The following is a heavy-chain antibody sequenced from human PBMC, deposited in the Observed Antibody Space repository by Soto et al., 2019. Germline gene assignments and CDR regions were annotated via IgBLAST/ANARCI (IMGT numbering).Heavy chain of an antibody. CDR2: IYHSGNT. Sequence: QVQLQESGPGLVKPSGALSLTGAVSGGAISSSNWWSWVRQPPGEGLEGIGEIYHSGNTNYNPSLKSRATMAADKSQNQSPLNLSSVTAADTAVYYCASSYMVRGVANWFDPWGQGTLVTVSS. D-gene: IGHD3-10*01. V-gene: IGHV4-4*02. J-gene: IGHJ5*02. CDR3: ASSYMVRGVANWFDP. CDR1: GGAISSSNW.